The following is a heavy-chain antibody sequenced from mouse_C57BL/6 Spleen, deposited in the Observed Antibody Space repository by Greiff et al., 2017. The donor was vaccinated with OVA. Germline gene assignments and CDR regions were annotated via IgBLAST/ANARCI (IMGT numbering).Heavy chain of an antibody. V-gene: IGHV2-9-1*01. J-gene: IGHJ4*01. CDR2: IRTGGGT. CDR3: ARGDCYYESMDY. Sequence: VQGVESGPGLVEPSQCLSITCTVSGFSLTSYAISWVRQPPGKGLEWLGVIRTGGGTNYNSAVQSRLSIIKDNYKSQGCLKMNSLQTDDTASYYCARGDCYYESMDYWGQGTSVTVSS. D-gene: IGHD2-3*01. CDR1: GFSLTSYA.